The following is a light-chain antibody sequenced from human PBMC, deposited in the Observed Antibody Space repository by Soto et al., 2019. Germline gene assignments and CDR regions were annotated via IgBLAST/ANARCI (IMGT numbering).Light chain of an antibody. CDR3: QQYNNWLS. Sequence: EKGMTQSPATLSVSPGERATLSCRASQSVSSNLAWYQQKPGQAPRLLIYGASTRATGIPARFSGSGSGTEFTLTISSLQSEDCAVYYCQQYNNWLSFGGGTKVEIK. CDR1: QSVSSN. V-gene: IGKV3-15*01. J-gene: IGKJ4*01. CDR2: GAS.